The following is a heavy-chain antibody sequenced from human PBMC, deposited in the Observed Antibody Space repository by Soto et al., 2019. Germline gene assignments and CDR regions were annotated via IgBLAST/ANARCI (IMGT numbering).Heavy chain of an antibody. J-gene: IGHJ4*02. Sequence: QVQLVHSGAEVSKPGASVKVSCKASGYTLTTFYIHWVRQAPGQGLEWMGIINPGDDTTSYAQRFQGKVTMTRDTSTSTVYLELSSLTSEDTAVYFCARGPSDYWGQGTLVTVSS. CDR1: GYTLTTFY. V-gene: IGHV1-46*03. CDR2: INPGDDTT. CDR3: ARGPSDY.